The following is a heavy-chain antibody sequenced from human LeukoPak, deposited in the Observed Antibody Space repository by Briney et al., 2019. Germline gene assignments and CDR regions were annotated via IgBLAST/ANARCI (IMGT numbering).Heavy chain of an antibody. V-gene: IGHV1-18*01. D-gene: IGHD3-3*01. CDR1: GYTFTSYG. CDR2: ISAYNGNT. Sequence: ASVKVSCKASGYTFTSYGISWVRQAPGQGLEWMGWISAYNGNTNYAQKLQGRVTMTTDTSTSTAYMELRSLRSDDTAVYYCARDSGASRITIFGVAPPTFDYWAREPWSPSPQ. J-gene: IGHJ4*02. CDR3: ARDSGASRITIFGVAPPTFDY.